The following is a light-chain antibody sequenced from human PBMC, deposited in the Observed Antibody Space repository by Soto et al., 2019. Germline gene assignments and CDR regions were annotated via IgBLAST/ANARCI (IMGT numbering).Light chain of an antibody. CDR1: GGSIANHY. J-gene: IGLJ3*02. CDR3: QSFDSTSVV. CDR2: EDN. Sequence: NFMLTQPHSVSESPGKTVTISCTRSGGSIANHYVQWYQQRPGSAPTTVIYEDNQRPSGVPDRFSDSIDSSSNSASLTLSGLKTEDEADYYCQSFDSTSVVFGGGTKLTVL. V-gene: IGLV6-57*04.